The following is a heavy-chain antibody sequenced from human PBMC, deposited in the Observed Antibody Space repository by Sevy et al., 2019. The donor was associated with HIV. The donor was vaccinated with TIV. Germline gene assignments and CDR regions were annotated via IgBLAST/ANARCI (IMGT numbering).Heavy chain of an antibody. Sequence: GGSLRVSCAASGFTFSSYGMHWVRQAPGKGLEWVAVISYDGSNKYYADSVKGRFTISRDNSKNTLYLQMNSLRAEDTAVYYCAKDRTTGIAAAGTPFDYRGQGTLVTVSS. CDR1: GFTFSSYG. CDR3: AKDRTTGIAAAGTPFDY. V-gene: IGHV3-30*18. D-gene: IGHD6-13*01. CDR2: ISYDGSNK. J-gene: IGHJ4*02.